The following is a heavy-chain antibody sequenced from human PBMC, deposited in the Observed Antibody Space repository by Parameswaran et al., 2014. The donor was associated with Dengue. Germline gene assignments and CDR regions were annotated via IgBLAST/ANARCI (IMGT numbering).Heavy chain of an antibody. J-gene: IGHJ5*02. D-gene: IGHD4-11*01. Sequence: WVRQAPGQGLEWMGIINPSGGSTSYAQKFQGRVTMTRDTSTSTVYMELSSLRSEDTAVYYCARNPYSNSLDNWFDPWGQGTLVTVSS. V-gene: IGHV1-46*01. CDR3: ARNPYSNSLDNWFDP. CDR2: INPSGGST.